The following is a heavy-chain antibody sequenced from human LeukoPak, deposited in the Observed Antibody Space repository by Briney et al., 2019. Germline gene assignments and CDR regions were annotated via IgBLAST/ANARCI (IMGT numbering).Heavy chain of an antibody. Sequence: YIYYSGSTNYNPSLKSRVTISVDTSKTQFSLKLSSVTAADTAVYYCAREAGTMSHWFDPWGQGTLVTVSS. D-gene: IGHD6-13*01. CDR2: IYYSGST. CDR3: AREAGTMSHWFDP. J-gene: IGHJ5*02. V-gene: IGHV4-59*12.